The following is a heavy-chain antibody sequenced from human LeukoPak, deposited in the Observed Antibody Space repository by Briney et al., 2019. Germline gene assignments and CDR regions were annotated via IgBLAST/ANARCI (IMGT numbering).Heavy chain of an antibody. V-gene: IGHV6-1*01. CDR3: ARDPAVAGTVHYYYYGMDV. D-gene: IGHD6-19*01. Sequence: SQTLSLTCAISGDSVSSNSAAWNWIRQSPSRGLEWLGRTYYRSKWYSDYAVSVKSRITINPDTSKNQFSLQLNSVTPEDTAVYYCARDPAVAGTVHYYYYGMDVWGQGTTVTVSS. J-gene: IGHJ6*02. CDR1: GDSVSSNSAA. CDR2: TYYRSKWYS.